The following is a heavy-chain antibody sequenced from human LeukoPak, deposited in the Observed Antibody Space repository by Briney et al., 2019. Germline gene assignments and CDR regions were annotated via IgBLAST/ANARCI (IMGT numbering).Heavy chain of an antibody. V-gene: IGHV4-39*07. CDR2: IYYSGST. J-gene: IGHJ5*02. D-gene: IGHD5-24*01. CDR1: GGSISSSSYY. CDR3: AREGKDGYPLNWFDP. Sequence: SETLSLTCIVAGGSISSSSYYWGWIRQPPGKGLEWIGSIYYSGSTYYNPSLKSRVTISVDTSKNQFSLKLSSVTAADTAVYYCAREGKDGYPLNWFDPWGQGTLVTVSS.